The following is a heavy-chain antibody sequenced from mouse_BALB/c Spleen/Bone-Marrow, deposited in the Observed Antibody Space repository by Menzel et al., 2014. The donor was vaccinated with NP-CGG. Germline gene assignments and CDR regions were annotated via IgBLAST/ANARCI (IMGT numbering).Heavy chain of an antibody. CDR1: GFNIKDTY. D-gene: IGHD2-4*01. Sequence: VQLQQSGAELVKPGASVKLSCTASGFNIKDTYMRWVEQRPEQGLEWIGRIDPANGNTKYDPKFQGKATITADTSSNTAYLQLSSLTSEDTAVYYCARFPFDYGGGDYWGQGTTLTVSS. CDR3: ARFPFDYGGGDY. CDR2: IDPANGNT. V-gene: IGHV14-3*02. J-gene: IGHJ2*01.